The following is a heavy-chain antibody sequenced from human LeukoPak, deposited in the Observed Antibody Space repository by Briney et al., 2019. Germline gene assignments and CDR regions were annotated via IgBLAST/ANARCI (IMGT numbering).Heavy chain of an antibody. J-gene: IGHJ4*02. CDR2: IIPIFGAA. CDR1: GGTFSTYG. V-gene: IGHV1-69*05. D-gene: IGHD5-24*01. CDR3: AVEMTTKTGIFFDF. Sequence: SVKVSCKASGGTFSTYGVNWVRQAPGQGLAWMGGIIPIFGAANYAQKFQGRVTLTTDESTNTAYMELSSLRSEDTAVFYCAVEMTTKTGIFFDFWGQGTLVTVSS.